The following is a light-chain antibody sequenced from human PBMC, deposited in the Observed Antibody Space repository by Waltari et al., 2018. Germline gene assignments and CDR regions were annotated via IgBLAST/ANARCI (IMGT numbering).Light chain of an antibody. CDR2: TLS. J-gene: IGKJ2*01. CDR3: MQRIEFPYT. Sequence: DIVMTQTPLSLPVTPGEPASISCRSSQSLFDNDDGNPYLDCDLQKPGQSPPLLIYTLSYRAAGVPDRFSVSGSGTDFTLEITRVEAEDVGIYYCMQRIEFPYTFGQGTKLEIK. V-gene: IGKV2-40*01. CDR1: QSLFDNDDGNPY.